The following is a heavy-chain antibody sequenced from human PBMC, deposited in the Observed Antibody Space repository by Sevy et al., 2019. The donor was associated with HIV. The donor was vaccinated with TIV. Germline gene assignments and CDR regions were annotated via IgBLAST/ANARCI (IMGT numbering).Heavy chain of an antibody. J-gene: IGHJ4*01. Sequence: GGSLRLSCAASGFGLNGNAMSWVRQAPGKGLEWVAAIHGGDDTTHYGDSVKDRFTISRDSFKNILYLQMDSLRVEDRAVYYCAKDILGWAFDYWGHGTLVTVSS. CDR3: AKDILGWAFDY. CDR2: IHGGDDTT. D-gene: IGHD3-3*01. V-gene: IGHV3-23*01. CDR1: GFGLNGNA.